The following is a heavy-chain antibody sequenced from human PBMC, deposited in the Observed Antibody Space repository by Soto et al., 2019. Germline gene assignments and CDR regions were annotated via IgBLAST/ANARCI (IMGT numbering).Heavy chain of an antibody. CDR3: ARERKALIAAAGSWYYYYGMDV. CDR1: GGTFSSYA. CDR2: IIPIFGTA. Sequence: SVKVSCKASGGTFSSYAIGWVRQAPGQGLEWMGGIIPIFGTANYAQKFQGRVTITADESTSTAYMELSSLRSEDTAVYYCARERKALIAAAGSWYYYYGMDVWGQGTTVTV. J-gene: IGHJ6*02. D-gene: IGHD6-13*01. V-gene: IGHV1-69*13.